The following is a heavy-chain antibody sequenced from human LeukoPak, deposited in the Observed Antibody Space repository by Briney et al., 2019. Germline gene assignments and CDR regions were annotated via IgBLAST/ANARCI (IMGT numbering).Heavy chain of an antibody. CDR3: AREDDWNYEDY. J-gene: IGHJ4*03. V-gene: IGHV3-7*01. D-gene: IGHD1-7*01. CDR1: RFTFSNYW. CDR2: IKQDGSEK. Sequence: GGSLRLSCAASRFTFSNYWMSWVRQAPGKGLEWVANIKQDGSEKYYVNSVKGRFTISRGNAKNSLYLQMNSLRAEDTAIYYCAREDDWNYEDYWGQGTTVTVSS.